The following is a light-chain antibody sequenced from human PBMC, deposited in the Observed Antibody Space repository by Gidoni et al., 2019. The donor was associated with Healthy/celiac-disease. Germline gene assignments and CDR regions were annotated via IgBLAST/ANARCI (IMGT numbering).Light chain of an antibody. CDR1: HSVSSSY. V-gene: IGKV3-20*01. J-gene: IGKJ1*01. Sequence: EIVLPQSPGTLSLSPGESATPSCRASHSVSSSYLAGYQQKPGQAPRLLIYGASSRATGIPDRFSGSGSGTDFTLTISRLEPEDFAVYYCQQYGSSPWTFGQGTKVEIK. CDR2: GAS. CDR3: QQYGSSPWT.